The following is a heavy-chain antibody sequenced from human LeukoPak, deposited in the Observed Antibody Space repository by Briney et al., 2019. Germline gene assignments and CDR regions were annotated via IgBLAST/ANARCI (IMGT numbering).Heavy chain of an antibody. CDR1: GGSISSSSYY. J-gene: IGHJ4*02. CDR2: IYYSGST. Sequence: SETLSLTCTISGGSISSSSYYWGWIRQPPGKGLEWIGSIYYSGSTYYNPSLKIRVTISVDTSTNQFSLKLSSVTAADTAVYYCARHEVMITFGGVIAGGDFDYWGQGTLVTVSS. CDR3: ARHEVMITFGGVIAGGDFDY. D-gene: IGHD3-16*02. V-gene: IGHV4-39*01.